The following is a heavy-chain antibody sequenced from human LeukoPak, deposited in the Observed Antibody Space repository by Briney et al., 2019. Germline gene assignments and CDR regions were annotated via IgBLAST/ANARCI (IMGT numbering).Heavy chain of an antibody. CDR1: GYTFTSYD. V-gene: IGHV1-8*01. Sequence: GASVKVSCKSSGYTFTSYDINWVRQATGQGLEWMGWMNPNSGNTGYAQKFQDRVSITRDTSIGTAYMERSSLTSVDTAVCYCARGTTSGWYGAVYWGQGTLVTVSS. J-gene: IGHJ4*02. CDR2: MNPNSGNT. D-gene: IGHD6-19*01. CDR3: ARGTTSGWYGAVY.